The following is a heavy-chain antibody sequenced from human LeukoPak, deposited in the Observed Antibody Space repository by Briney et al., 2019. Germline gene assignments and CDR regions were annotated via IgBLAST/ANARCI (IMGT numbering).Heavy chain of an antibody. D-gene: IGHD5-12*01. Sequence: SETLSLTRTVSGISLSGYYWSWIRQPPGKGLEWIGYIYYSGSTNYNPSLKSRVTISVDTSKNQFSLKLSSVTAADTAVYYCARGNGYNLYWGQGTLVTVSS. CDR3: ARGNGYNLY. J-gene: IGHJ4*02. CDR2: IYYSGST. CDR1: GISLSGYY. V-gene: IGHV4-59*01.